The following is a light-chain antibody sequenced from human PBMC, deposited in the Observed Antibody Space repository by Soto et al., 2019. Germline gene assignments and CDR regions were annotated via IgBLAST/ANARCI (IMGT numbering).Light chain of an antibody. CDR1: QSVSSN. CDR3: QQYNNWPPGFT. J-gene: IGKJ3*01. Sequence: EIVMTQSPATLSVSPGERATFSCRASQSVSSNLAWYQQKPGQAPRLLIYGASTRATGTPARFSGSGSGTEFTLTISSLQSEDFAVYYCQQYNNWPPGFTFGPGTKVDIK. CDR2: GAS. V-gene: IGKV3-15*01.